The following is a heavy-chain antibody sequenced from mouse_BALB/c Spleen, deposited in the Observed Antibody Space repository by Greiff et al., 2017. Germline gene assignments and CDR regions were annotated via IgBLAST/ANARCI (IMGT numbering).Heavy chain of an antibody. V-gene: IGHV3-6*02. D-gene: IGHD1-1*01. CDR1: GYSITSGYY. Sequence: ESGPGLVKPSQSLSLTCSVTGYSITSGYYWNWIRQFPGNKLEWMGYISYDGSNNYNPSLKNRISITRDTSKNQFFLKLNSVTTEDTATYYCARDLGYYGSSFYYFDYWGQGTTLTVSS. CDR2: ISYDGSN. CDR3: ARDLGYYGSSFYYFDY. J-gene: IGHJ2*01.